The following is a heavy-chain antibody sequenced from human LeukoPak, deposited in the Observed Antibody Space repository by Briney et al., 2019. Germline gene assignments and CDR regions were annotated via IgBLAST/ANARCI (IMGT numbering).Heavy chain of an antibody. V-gene: IGHV1-8*03. D-gene: IGHD5-18*01. CDR1: GYTFTSYD. Sequence: ASVKVSCKASGYTFTSYDINWVRQATGQGLEWMGWMNPNSGSTGYAQKFQGRVTITRNTSISTAYMELSSLRSEDTAVYYCARENPYSYGLGGTVDYWGQGTLVTVSS. CDR2: MNPNSGST. J-gene: IGHJ4*02. CDR3: ARENPYSYGLGGTVDY.